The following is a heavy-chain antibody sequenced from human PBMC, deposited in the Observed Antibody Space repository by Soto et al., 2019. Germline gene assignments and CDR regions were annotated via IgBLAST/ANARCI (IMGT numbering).Heavy chain of an antibody. CDR1: GFTFSRYW. J-gene: IGHJ4*02. V-gene: IGHV3-74*01. Sequence: EVQLVESGGGLVQPGGSLRLSCAASGFTFSRYWMHWVRQAPGKGLVWVSRINSEGTSTTYADSVKGRFTISRDKAKNTLYLQMNSLRAEDTAVYYCVRSVFDTWNYWGQGTLVTVSS. D-gene: IGHD5-18*01. CDR2: INSEGTST. CDR3: VRSVFDTWNY.